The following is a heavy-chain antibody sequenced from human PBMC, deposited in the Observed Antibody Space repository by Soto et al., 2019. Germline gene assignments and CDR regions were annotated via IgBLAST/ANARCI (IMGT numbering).Heavy chain of an antibody. CDR1: GGSISSYY. CDR3: ARHPRGLSFDY. V-gene: IGHV4-59*08. Sequence: SETLSLTCTVSGGSISSYYWSWIRQPPGKGLEWIGYIYYSGSTNYNPSLKSRVTISVDTSKNQFSLKLSSVTAADTAVYYCARHPRGLSFDYWGQGTLVTVSS. CDR2: IYYSGST. J-gene: IGHJ4*02.